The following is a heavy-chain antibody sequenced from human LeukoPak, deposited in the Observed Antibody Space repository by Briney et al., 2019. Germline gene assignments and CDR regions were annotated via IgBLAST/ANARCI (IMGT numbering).Heavy chain of an antibody. CDR1: GFNLGDYT. CDR2: IYSGGST. D-gene: IGHD1-14*01. V-gene: IGHV3-53*01. J-gene: IGHJ4*02. CDR3: ARGHRNGDY. Sequence: GGSLRLSCTTSGFNLGDYTMNWVRQAPGKGLEGVSVIYSGGSTYYADSVKGRFTISRDNSKNTLYLQMNSLRAEDTAVYYCARGHRNGDYWGQGTLVTVSS.